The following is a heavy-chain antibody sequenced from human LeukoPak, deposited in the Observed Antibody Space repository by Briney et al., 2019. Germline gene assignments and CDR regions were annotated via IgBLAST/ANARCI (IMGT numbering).Heavy chain of an antibody. V-gene: IGHV3-7*01. CDR3: AREGTSLWFYFDY. CDR1: GFTFSSHW. J-gene: IGHJ4*02. Sequence: GGSLRLSCAASGFTFSSHWMSWVRQAPGKGLEWVANIKQDGSQEYYVDSVKGRFTISRDNAKSLLYLQMNNLKADDTAVYYCAREGTSLWFYFDYWGRGSLVTVSS. CDR2: IKQDGSQE. D-gene: IGHD2-21*01.